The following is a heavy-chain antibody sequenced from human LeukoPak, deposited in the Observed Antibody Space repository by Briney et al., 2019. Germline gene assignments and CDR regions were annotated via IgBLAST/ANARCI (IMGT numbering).Heavy chain of an antibody. CDR2: IKQDGSQK. V-gene: IGHV3-7*01. CDR1: GFTYSRYW. Sequence: QTGGSLRLSCVVSGFTYSRYWMTWFRQAPGKGLEWVANIKQDGSQKDYVDSVKGRFTISRDNAKKSLYLQMNSLRGEDTAVYFCARGGTYDIWGQGTRVTVSS. J-gene: IGHJ3*02. CDR3: ARGGTYDI.